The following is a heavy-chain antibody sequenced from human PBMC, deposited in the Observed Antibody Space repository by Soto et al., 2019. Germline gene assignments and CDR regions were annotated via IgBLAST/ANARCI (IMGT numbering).Heavy chain of an antibody. V-gene: IGHV3-64*01. CDR2: ISNNGAHT. CDR1: GFTFSTYE. J-gene: IGHJ6*03. Sequence: EAQLVESGGGLVKPGGSLRLSCAASGFTFSTYEMHWVRQAPGKGLEYVSGISNNGAHTYYAKSVKGRFTISRDNSENTLYLRRGSTIAEDMALYYCARRGFVSWWPNVYMDVWGKGTTVTVSS. D-gene: IGHD6-13*01. CDR3: ARRGFVSWWPNVYMDV.